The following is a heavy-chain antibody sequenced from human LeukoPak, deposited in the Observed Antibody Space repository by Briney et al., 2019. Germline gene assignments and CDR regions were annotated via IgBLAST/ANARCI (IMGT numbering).Heavy chain of an antibody. D-gene: IGHD6-6*01. CDR2: ISYDGSNK. CDR3: AKDGTVAAYSNLDY. Sequence: QPGGSLRLSCAASGFTFNHYGMHWVRQAPGKGLEWVAVISYDGSNKYYADSVKGRFTISRDNSKNTLHLQMSSLRAEDTAVYFCAKDGTVAAYSNLDYWGQGTLVTVSS. CDR1: GFTFNHYG. J-gene: IGHJ4*02. V-gene: IGHV3-30*18.